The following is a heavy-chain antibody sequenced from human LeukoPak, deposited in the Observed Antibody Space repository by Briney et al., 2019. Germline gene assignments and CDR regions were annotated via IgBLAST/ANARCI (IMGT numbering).Heavy chain of an antibody. J-gene: IGHJ5*02. Sequence: GASVEVSCKASGYTFTGYYMHWVRQAPGQGLEWMGRINPNSGGTNYALKFQGRVTMTRDTSISTAYMELSRLRSDDTAVYYCATSSPQYYYDSEFDPWGQGTLVTVSS. CDR3: ATSSPQYYYDSEFDP. CDR2: INPNSGGT. V-gene: IGHV1-2*06. CDR1: GYTFTGYY. D-gene: IGHD3-22*01.